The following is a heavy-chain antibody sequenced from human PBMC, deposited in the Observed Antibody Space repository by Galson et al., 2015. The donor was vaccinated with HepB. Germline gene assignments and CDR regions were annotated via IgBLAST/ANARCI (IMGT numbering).Heavy chain of an antibody. Sequence: SLRLSCAASTFIFSTYSMDWVRQAPGEGLEWVSVVYSGGDTYYADSVKGRFTISRDNSKNTVYLQMNSLRAEDTAIYYCAKGYSKSWYSGLGYWGQGTLVTVSS. CDR1: TFIFSTYS. CDR2: VYSGGDT. D-gene: IGHD5-12*01. J-gene: IGHJ4*02. V-gene: IGHV3-53*01. CDR3: AKGYSKSWYSGLGY.